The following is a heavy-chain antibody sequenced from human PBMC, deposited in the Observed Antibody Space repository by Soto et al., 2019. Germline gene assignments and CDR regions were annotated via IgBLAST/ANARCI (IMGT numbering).Heavy chain of an antibody. CDR3: ARRGVFCSNSKCINAGFDL. CDR1: GYTFDNFW. CDR2: VFPGDSDT. D-gene: IGHD3-10*01. Sequence: EVQLIQSGPEVKKPGESLRISCQASGYTFDNFWFGWVRQMPGKGLEWMGMVFPGDSDTKYRPSLRGQTTISADRSTSTVFLQWNSLKTSDTATYYCARRGVFCSNSKCINAGFDLWGQGSPVTVSS. V-gene: IGHV5-51*01. J-gene: IGHJ4*02.